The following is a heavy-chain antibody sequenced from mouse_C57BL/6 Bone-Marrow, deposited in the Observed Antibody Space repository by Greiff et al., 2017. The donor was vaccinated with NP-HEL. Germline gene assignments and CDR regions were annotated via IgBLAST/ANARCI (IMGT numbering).Heavy chain of an antibody. CDR3: ARRPPYYGSSYGAMDY. Sequence: QVQLQQPGAELVMPGASVKLSCKASGYTFTSYWMHWVKQRPGQGLEWIGEIDPSDSYTNYNQKFKGKSTLTVDKSSSTAYMQPSSLTSEDSAVYYCARRPPYYGSSYGAMDYWGQGTSVTVSS. J-gene: IGHJ4*01. V-gene: IGHV1-69*01. CDR1: GYTFTSYW. D-gene: IGHD1-1*01. CDR2: IDPSDSYT.